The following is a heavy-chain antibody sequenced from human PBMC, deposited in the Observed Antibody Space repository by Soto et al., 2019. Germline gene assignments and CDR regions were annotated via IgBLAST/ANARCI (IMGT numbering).Heavy chain of an antibody. CDR1: GVTFSSYS. CDR3: ASPRDYYAGSGSSGR. Sequence: EVQLVESGGGLVKPGGSLRLSCAASGVTFSSYSMNWVRQAPGKGLEWVSSISSSSSYTYYADSVKGRFTISRDNAKNSLYLQMNSLRAEDTAVYYCASPRDYYAGSGSSGRWGQGTLVTVSS. V-gene: IGHV3-21*01. D-gene: IGHD3-22*01. J-gene: IGHJ4*02. CDR2: ISSSSSYT.